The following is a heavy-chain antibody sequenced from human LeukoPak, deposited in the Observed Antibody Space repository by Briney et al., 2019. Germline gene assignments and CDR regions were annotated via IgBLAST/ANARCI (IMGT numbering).Heavy chain of an antibody. Sequence: KPPETLSLTCTVSGDSISTYYWSWIRQPPGKGLEWIGYMYYSGSTNYNPSLKSRVTISLDTPKNQFSLRLNSVTAADPAVYYCARGVAGYGPYDYWGQGTLVTVSS. D-gene: IGHD5-12*01. CDR3: ARGVAGYGPYDY. CDR1: GDSISTYY. V-gene: IGHV4-59*01. J-gene: IGHJ4*02. CDR2: MYYSGST.